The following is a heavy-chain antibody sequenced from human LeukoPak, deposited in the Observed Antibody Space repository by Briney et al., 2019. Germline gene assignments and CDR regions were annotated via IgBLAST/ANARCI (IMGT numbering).Heavy chain of an antibody. CDR1: GFTFSNYW. CDR2: TNGDGSDT. Sequence: GGSLRLSCTASGFTFSNYWMHWVRQGPGKGLVWVSRTNGDGSDTSYADSVKGRFTISRDSATNTLYLQMNSLRAEDTAIYYCVRDGEYSHGIDFDYWGQGTLVTVSP. D-gene: IGHD5-18*01. CDR3: VRDGEYSHGIDFDY. J-gene: IGHJ4*02. V-gene: IGHV3-74*01.